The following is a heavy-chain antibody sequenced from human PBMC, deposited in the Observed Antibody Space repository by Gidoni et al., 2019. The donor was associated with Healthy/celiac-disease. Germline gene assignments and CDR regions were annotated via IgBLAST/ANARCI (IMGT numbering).Heavy chain of an antibody. CDR1: GGTFSSYA. Sequence: QVQLVQSGAEVKKPGSSVTVSCKASGGTFSSYAISWVRQAPGQGLEWMGRIIPILGIANYAQKFQGRVTITADKSTSTAYMELSSLRSEDTAVYYCAREVAARRGGWFDPWGQGTLVTVSS. V-gene: IGHV1-69*04. J-gene: IGHJ5*02. D-gene: IGHD6-6*01. CDR2: IIPILGIA. CDR3: AREVAARRGGWFDP.